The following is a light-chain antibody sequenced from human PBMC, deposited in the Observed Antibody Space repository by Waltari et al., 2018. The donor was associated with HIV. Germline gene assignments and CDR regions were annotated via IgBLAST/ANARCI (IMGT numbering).Light chain of an antibody. CDR3: HQYHDFPFT. V-gene: IGKV1-8*01. Sequence: LRMTQSPSSFSASVGDRVTITCRASQGITTSLAWYQQQPGGAPRLLIHTTSTLESGVPSRFSGSGSGTEFTLTISCLQSEDVATYYCHQYHDFPFTFGPGTKVDIK. CDR2: TTS. CDR1: QGITTS. J-gene: IGKJ3*01.